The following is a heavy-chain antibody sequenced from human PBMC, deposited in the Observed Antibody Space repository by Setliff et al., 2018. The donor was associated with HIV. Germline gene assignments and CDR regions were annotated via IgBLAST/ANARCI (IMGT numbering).Heavy chain of an antibody. J-gene: IGHJ3*02. D-gene: IGHD1-26*01. CDR1: GYSISSGYY. Sequence: ETLSLTCTVSGYSISSGYYWGWIRQPPGKGLEWIGSIYHSRITYYNSSLKSRVTISVDTSKNQFSLNLTSVTAADTAVYYCARLGYSGSLVGAFDIWGQGTMVTVSS. V-gene: IGHV4-38-2*02. CDR3: ARLGYSGSLVGAFDI. CDR2: IYHSRIT.